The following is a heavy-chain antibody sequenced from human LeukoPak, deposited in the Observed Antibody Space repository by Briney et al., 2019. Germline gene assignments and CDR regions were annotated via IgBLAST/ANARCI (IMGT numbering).Heavy chain of an antibody. CDR1: GFTFSDRY. V-gene: IGHV3-11*01. CDR3: ARGHYGLDV. CDR2: IDGNALSI. J-gene: IGHJ6*02. Sequence: GGSLRLFCAASGFTFSDRYMSWIRQAPGKGLEWVSYIDGNALSIYYGDSVKGRFTISRDNAKNSVYLQMNSLRAEDTAVYYCARGHYGLDVWGQGTTVIVSS.